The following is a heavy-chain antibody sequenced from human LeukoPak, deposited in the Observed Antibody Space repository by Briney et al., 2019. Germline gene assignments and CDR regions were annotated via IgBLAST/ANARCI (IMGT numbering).Heavy chain of an antibody. CDR1: GLTFSSHA. D-gene: IGHD3-10*01. CDR3: AKGSDSGGY. V-gene: IGHV3-23*01. J-gene: IGHJ4*02. CDR2: ISGSGGST. Sequence: PGGSLRLSCVASGLTFSSHAMTWVRQTPGKGLEWVAGISGSGGSTYYADSVKGRFTISRDNSKNTLYLQMNSLRAEDTAVYYCAKGSDSGGYWGQGTLVTVSS.